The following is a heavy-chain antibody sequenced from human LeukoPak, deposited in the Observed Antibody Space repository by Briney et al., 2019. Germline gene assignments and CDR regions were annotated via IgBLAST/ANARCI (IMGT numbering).Heavy chain of an antibody. V-gene: IGHV3-30*04. D-gene: IGHD4-23*01. CDR3: ARTPTVAPLDY. Sequence: GGSLRLSCAASGFTFSSYAMHWVRQAPGKGLEWVAVISCDGSNKYYADSVKGRFTISRDNSKNTLYLQMNSLRAEDTAVYYCARTPTVAPLDYWGQGTLVTVSS. CDR1: GFTFSSYA. CDR2: ISCDGSNK. J-gene: IGHJ4*02.